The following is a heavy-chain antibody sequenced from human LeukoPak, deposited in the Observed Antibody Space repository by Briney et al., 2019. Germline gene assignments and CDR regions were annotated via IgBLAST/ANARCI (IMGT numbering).Heavy chain of an antibody. CDR1: GFTFSTYA. D-gene: IGHD5-24*01. CDR3: AKGQMATILGFDS. J-gene: IGHJ4*02. V-gene: IGHV3-23*01. CDR2: ISGSGGST. Sequence: GGSLRLSCAASGFTFSTYAMSWVRQAPGKGLEWVSDISGSGGSTYYADSVKGRFTISRDNSKNTLYLQMNSLRAEDTALYYCAKGQMATILGFDSWGQGALVTVSS.